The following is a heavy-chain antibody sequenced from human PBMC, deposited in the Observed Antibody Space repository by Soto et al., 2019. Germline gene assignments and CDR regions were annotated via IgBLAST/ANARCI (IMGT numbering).Heavy chain of an antibody. V-gene: IGHV4-59*01. J-gene: IGHJ4*02. D-gene: IGHD3-9*01. CDR3: AGRRDWLFFDF. CDR2: MYYNGSP. Sequence: ETLSLTCTVSGASTRGYYWSWIRQSPGKGLEWIGYMYYNGSPSYNPSLKSRVTISIDTSKNQFFLKLNSVTAADTAIYYCAGRRDWLFFDFWGQGALVTVSS. CDR1: GASTRGYY.